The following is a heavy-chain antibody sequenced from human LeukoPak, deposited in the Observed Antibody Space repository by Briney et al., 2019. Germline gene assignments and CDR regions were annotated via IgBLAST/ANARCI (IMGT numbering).Heavy chain of an antibody. Sequence: ASVKVSCKASGYTFTSYYMHWVRQAPGQGLEWMGIINPSGGSTSYAQKFQGRVTMTRDTSTSTVYMELSSPRSEDTAVYYCARVGHYYDSSGYRFDPWGQGTLVTVSS. V-gene: IGHV1-46*03. J-gene: IGHJ5*02. CDR1: GYTFTSYY. CDR2: INPSGGST. D-gene: IGHD3-22*01. CDR3: ARVGHYYDSSGYRFDP.